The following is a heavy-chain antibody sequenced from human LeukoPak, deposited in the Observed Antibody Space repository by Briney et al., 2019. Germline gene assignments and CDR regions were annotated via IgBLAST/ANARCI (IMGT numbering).Heavy chain of an antibody. CDR1: GFTFSSYW. Sequence: GGSLRLSCAASGFTFSSYWISWVRQAPGKGLEWVANIKQDGSEKYYVDSVKGRFTISRDNAKNSLYLQMNSLRAEDTAVYYCARDYGRSRDYGMDVWGPGTTVTVSS. CDR3: ARDYGRSRDYGMDV. J-gene: IGHJ6*02. D-gene: IGHD3-10*01. V-gene: IGHV3-7*01. CDR2: IKQDGSEK.